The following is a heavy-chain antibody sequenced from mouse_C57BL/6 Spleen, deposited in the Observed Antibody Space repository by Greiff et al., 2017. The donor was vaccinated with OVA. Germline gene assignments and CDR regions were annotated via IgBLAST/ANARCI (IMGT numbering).Heavy chain of an antibody. D-gene: IGHD1-1*01. CDR3: ARDYYGSDYFDY. CDR1: GYTFTSYD. V-gene: IGHV1-85*01. J-gene: IGHJ2*01. CDR2: IYPRDGST. Sequence: QVQLKQSGPELVKPGASVKLSCKASGYTFTSYDINWVKQRPGQGLEWIGWIYPRDGSTTYNEKFKGKATLTVDTSTSTAYMELHSLTSEDSAVYFCARDYYGSDYFDYWGQAPLSQSPQ.